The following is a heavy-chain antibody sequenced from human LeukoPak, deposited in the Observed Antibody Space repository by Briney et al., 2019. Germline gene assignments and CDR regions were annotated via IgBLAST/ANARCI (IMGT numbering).Heavy chain of an antibody. CDR1: GFTFSSYG. V-gene: IGHV3-30*03. CDR3: ARERYYYDSTYYYVKYFDY. D-gene: IGHD3-22*01. Sequence: GRSLRLSCAASGFTFSSYGMHWVRQAPGKGLEWVAVISYDGSNKYYADSVKGRFTISRDNSKNTLYLQMNSLRAEDTAVYYCARERYYYDSTYYYVKYFDYWGQGTLVTVSS. J-gene: IGHJ4*02. CDR2: ISYDGSNK.